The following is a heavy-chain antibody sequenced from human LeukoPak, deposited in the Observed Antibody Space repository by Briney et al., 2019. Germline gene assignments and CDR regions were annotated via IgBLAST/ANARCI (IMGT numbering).Heavy chain of an antibody. Sequence: GSLRLSCAASGFSFSSFWMTWVRQAPGKGLEWVANINPDGSAKYYVDSVEGRFTISRDNAKNSLYLQMSSLRVEDTAQYFCARDPNGDYIGAFEFWGQGTGVTVSS. J-gene: IGHJ3*01. CDR3: ARDPNGDYIGAFEF. D-gene: IGHD4-17*01. V-gene: IGHV3-7*03. CDR1: GFSFSSFW. CDR2: INPDGSAK.